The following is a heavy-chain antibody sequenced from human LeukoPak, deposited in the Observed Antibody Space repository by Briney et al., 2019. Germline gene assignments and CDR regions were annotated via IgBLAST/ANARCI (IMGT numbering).Heavy chain of an antibody. J-gene: IGHJ5*02. V-gene: IGHV4-59*01. CDR3: AKTITIFGVAPFNWFDP. CDR1: GGSISSYY. CDR2: IYYSGST. D-gene: IGHD3-3*01. Sequence: SETLSLTCTVSGGSISSYYWSWIRQPPGKGLEWIGYIYYSGSTNYNPSLKSRFTISVDTSKNQFSLKLSSVTAADTAVYYCAKTITIFGVAPFNWFDPWGQGTLVTVSS.